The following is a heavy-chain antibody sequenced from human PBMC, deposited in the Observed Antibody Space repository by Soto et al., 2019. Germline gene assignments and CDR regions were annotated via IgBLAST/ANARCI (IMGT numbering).Heavy chain of an antibody. Sequence: PSQTLSLTFAISVDSVSTNSATWYWIRQSPSRGLEWLGRTYYRSKWYNDYAVSVEGRITINPDTSNNQVSLQLNSVTPDDTAVYYCARLIGNSWLDSWGQGTLVTVSS. CDR1: VDSVSTNSAT. V-gene: IGHV6-1*01. J-gene: IGHJ5*01. D-gene: IGHD2-8*01. CDR3: ARLIGNSWLDS. CDR2: TYYRSKWYN.